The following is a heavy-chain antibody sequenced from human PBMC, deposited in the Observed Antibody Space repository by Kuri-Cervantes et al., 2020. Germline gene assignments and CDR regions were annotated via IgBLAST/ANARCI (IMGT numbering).Heavy chain of an antibody. CDR1: GFTFDDYA. CDR2: ISWNSGSI. J-gene: IGHJ4*02. V-gene: IGHV3-9*01. D-gene: IGHD1-26*01. CDR3: AKDRSGAQDVFDY. Sequence: GGSLRLSCAASGFTFDDYAMHWVRQAPGKGREWVSGISWNSGSIGYADSVKGRFTISRDNSKNTLYLQMNSLRAEDTAVYYCAKDRSGAQDVFDYWGQGTLVTVSS.